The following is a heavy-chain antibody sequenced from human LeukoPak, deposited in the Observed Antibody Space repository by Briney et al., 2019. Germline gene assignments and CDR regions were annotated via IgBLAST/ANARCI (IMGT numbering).Heavy chain of an antibody. V-gene: IGHV3-48*01. CDR2: ISSSSSTI. J-gene: IGHJ4*02. D-gene: IGHD6-19*01. CDR1: GFTFSSYS. Sequence: GGSLRLSCAASGFTFSSYSMNWVRQAPGKGLEWVSYISSSSSTIYYADSVKGRFTISRDNAKNSLYLQMNSLRAEDTAVYYCARRAVAAPPYYFDYWGQGTLVTVSS. CDR3: ARRAVAAPPYYFDY.